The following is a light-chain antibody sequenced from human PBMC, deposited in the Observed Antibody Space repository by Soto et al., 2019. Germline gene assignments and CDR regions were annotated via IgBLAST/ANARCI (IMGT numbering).Light chain of an antibody. CDR2: LKSDGSH. V-gene: IGLV4-69*01. J-gene: IGLJ3*02. CDR3: QTWGTGGV. CDR1: SGHSSYA. Sequence: QSVLTQSPSASASLGASVKLTCTLSSGHSSYAIAWHQQQPEKGPRYLMTLKSDGSHSKGDGIPDRFSGSSSGAERYLTISSLQSEDEADYYCQTWGTGGVFGGGTKVTVL.